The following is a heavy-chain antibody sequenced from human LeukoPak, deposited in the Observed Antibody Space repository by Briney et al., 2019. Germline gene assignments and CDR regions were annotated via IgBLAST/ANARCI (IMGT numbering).Heavy chain of an antibody. Sequence: GGSLRLSCAASGFTLSTYGMHWVRQAPGKGLEWVAMISHDGNSKQYADFAKGRFTISRDNSKNTLYLQMNSLRAEDTAVYYCARVTAMADPEAFDYWGQGTLVTVSS. CDR1: GFTLSTYG. J-gene: IGHJ4*02. V-gene: IGHV3-30*03. CDR2: ISHDGNSK. D-gene: IGHD5-18*01. CDR3: ARVTAMADPEAFDY.